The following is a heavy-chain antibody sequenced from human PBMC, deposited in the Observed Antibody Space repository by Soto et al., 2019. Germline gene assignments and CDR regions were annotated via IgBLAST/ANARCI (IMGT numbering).Heavy chain of an antibody. V-gene: IGHV3-23*01. CDR3: AYSSTPFDY. CDR2: ISDSGDAT. CDR1: GFTFSSYA. J-gene: IGHJ4*02. D-gene: IGHD6-13*01. Sequence: PGGSLRLSCEASGFTFSSYAMGWVRQAPGKGLGWVSVISDSGDATYYPDSVKGRFTISRDNSKNTVFLQMNSLRADDTAIYYCAYSSTPFDYWGQGTLVTVSS.